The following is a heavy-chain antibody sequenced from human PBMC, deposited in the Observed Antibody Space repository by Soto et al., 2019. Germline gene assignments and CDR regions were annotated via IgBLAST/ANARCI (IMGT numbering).Heavy chain of an antibody. CDR1: GGSISSYY. J-gene: IGHJ5*02. CDR3: ARHSEGVITGTTGKFDP. D-gene: IGHD1-7*01. V-gene: IGHV4-59*08. CDR2: IYYSGST. Sequence: SETLSLTCTVSGGSISSYYWSWIRQPPGKGLEWIGYIYYSGSTNYNPSLKSRVTISVDTSKNQFSLKLSSVTAADTAVYYCARHSEGVITGTTGKFDPWGQGTLVTVSS.